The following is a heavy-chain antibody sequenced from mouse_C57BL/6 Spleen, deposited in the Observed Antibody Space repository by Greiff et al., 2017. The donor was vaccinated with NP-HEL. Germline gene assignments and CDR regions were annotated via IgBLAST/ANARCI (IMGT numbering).Heavy chain of an antibody. V-gene: IGHV5-12*01. CDR3: ARGNYGYFDY. J-gene: IGHJ2*01. Sequence: EVQRVESGGGLVQPGGSLKLSCAASGFTFSDYYMYWVRQTPEKRLEWVAYISNGGGSTYYPDTVKGRFTISRDNAKNTLYLQMSRLKSEDTAMYYCARGNYGYFDYWGQGTTLTVSS. CDR2: ISNGGGST. CDR1: GFTFSDYY. D-gene: IGHD2-4*01.